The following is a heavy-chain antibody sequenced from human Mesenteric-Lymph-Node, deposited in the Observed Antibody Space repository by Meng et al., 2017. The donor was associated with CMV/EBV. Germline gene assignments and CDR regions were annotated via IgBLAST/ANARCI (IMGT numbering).Heavy chain of an antibody. V-gene: IGHV3-9*01. CDR1: GFTFDDYA. CDR3: AKDMAAMYADVFDF. CDR2: ISWNSGSI. Sequence: GGSLRLSCIASGFTFDDYAMHWARQAPGKGLEWVSGISWNSGSIGYADSVKGRFTISRDNAKNSLYLQMDSLRPEDTALYFCAKDMAAMYADVFDFWGQGTTVTVSS. D-gene: IGHD2-2*01. J-gene: IGHJ3*01.